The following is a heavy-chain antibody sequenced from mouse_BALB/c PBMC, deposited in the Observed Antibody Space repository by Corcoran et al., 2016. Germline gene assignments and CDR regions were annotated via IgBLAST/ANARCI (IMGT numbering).Heavy chain of an antibody. CDR1: GYSITSGYY. D-gene: IGHD1-1*01. CDR3: ARDYYGSSYFDC. J-gene: IGHJ2*01. V-gene: IGHV3-6*02. CDR2: ISYDGSN. Sequence: DVQLQESGPGLVKPSQSLSLTCSVTGYSITSGYYWNWIRQFPGNKLEWMGYISYDGSNNYNPSLKNRISITRDTSKNQFFLKLNSVTTEDTATYYCARDYYGSSYFDCWGQGTTLTVSS.